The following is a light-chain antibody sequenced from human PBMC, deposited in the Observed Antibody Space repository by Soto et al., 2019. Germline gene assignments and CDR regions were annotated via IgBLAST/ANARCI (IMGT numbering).Light chain of an antibody. CDR3: QQADTFPIT. J-gene: IGKJ5*01. V-gene: IGKV1D-12*01. CDR2: SAS. CDR1: QGISRS. Sequence: DIQMTQSPSYVPASVGHVVTITCQASQGISRSLAWYQQKPGKAPKLLIYSASSLQSGVPSRFSGSGFGTDFTLTISSLQPEDFATYYCQQADTFPITFGQGTRLEIK.